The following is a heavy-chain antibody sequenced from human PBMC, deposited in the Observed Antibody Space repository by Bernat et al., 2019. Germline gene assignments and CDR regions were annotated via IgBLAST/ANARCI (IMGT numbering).Heavy chain of an antibody. CDR3: ARGTSTSAPYMDV. Sequence: EVQLVESGGGLIQPGGSLRLSCAASGFTVSSNYMSWVRQAPGKGLEWVSVIYSGGSTYYADYVKGRFTISRDNSKNTLYLQMNSLRAEDTAVYYCARGTSTSAPYMDVWGKGTTVTVSS. CDR1: GFTVSSNY. J-gene: IGHJ6*03. V-gene: IGHV3-53*01. CDR2: IYSGGST.